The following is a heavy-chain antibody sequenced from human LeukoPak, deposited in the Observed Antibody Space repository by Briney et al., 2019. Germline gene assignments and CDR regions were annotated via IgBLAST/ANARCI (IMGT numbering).Heavy chain of an antibody. CDR3: ARGVVVTAIVVV. D-gene: IGHD2-21*02. CDR1: GYTFTSYD. CDR2: MNPNSGNT. J-gene: IGHJ6*02. V-gene: IGHV1-8*01. Sequence: GASVKVSCKASGYTFTSYDINWVRQATGQGLEWMGWMNPNSGNTGYAQKFQGRVTMTRNTSISTAYMELSSLRSEDTAVYYCARGVVVTAIVVVWGQGTTVTVSS.